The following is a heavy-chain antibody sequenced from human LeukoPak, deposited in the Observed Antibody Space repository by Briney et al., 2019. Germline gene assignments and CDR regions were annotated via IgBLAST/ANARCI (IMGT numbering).Heavy chain of an antibody. J-gene: IGHJ6*03. CDR2: IYYSGST. CDR3: ARIYITGTTSWSSYYYYYMDV. V-gene: IGHV4-59*01. CDR1: GGSLSSYY. D-gene: IGHD1-7*01. Sequence: PSETLSLTCTVSGGSLSSYYWSWIRQPPGKGLEWIGYIYYSGSTNYNPSLKSRVTISVDTSKNQFSLKLSSVTAADTAVYYCARIYITGTTSWSSYYYYYMDVWGKGTTVTVSS.